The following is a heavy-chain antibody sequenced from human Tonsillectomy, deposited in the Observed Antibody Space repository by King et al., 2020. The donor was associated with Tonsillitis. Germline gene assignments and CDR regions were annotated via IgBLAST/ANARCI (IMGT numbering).Heavy chain of an antibody. Sequence: VQLVESGGGLVQPGGSLRLSCAASGLTFSSYWMHWVRQAPGKGLVWVSRIKRDGSSTNYADSVKGRFTISRDTAKNTLYLQMNSLRVEDTAVYYCARNYYYGSGSYYGLSDAFDIWGQGTMVIVSS. V-gene: IGHV3-74*01. CDR1: GLTFSSYW. CDR2: IKRDGSST. D-gene: IGHD3-10*01. CDR3: ARNYYYGSGSYYGLSDAFDI. J-gene: IGHJ3*02.